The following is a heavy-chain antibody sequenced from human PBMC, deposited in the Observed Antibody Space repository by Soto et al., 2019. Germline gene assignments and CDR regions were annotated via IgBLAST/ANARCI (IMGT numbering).Heavy chain of an antibody. V-gene: IGHV3-30-3*01. Sequence: QVQLVESGGGVVQPGRSLRLSCAASGFTFSSYAMHWVRQAPGKGLEWVAVISYDGSNKYYADYVKGRFTISRDNSKNTLYLHMNGLRAEDTALYYCARTIVPAAILLYYYYGMDVWGQGTTVTVSS. D-gene: IGHD2-2*02. CDR1: GFTFSSYA. CDR2: ISYDGSNK. J-gene: IGHJ6*02. CDR3: ARTIVPAAILLYYYYGMDV.